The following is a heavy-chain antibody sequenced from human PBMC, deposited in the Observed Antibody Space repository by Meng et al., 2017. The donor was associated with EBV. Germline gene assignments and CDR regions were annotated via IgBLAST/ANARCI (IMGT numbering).Heavy chain of an antibody. J-gene: IGHJ5*02. CDR1: GGSLTGYY. D-gene: IGHD1-26*01. CDR3: ARGGGNRAPILGAPSLLPWFDP. CDR2: INHSGST. V-gene: IGHV4-34*01. Sequence: QVQLQQWGAGLLKPSEXLSLTCAVYGGSLTGYYWSWTRQPPGKGLEWIGEINHSGSTNYNPSLTNRVTISLHTSKNHFSLKLSSVTAADTAVYYCARGGGNRAPILGAPSLLPWFDPWCQGTLVTVSS.